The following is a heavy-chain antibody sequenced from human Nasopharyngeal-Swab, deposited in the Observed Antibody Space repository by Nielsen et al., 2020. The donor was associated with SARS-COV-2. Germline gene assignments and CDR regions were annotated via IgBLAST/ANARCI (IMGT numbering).Heavy chain of an antibody. J-gene: IGHJ6*02. D-gene: IGHD3-3*01. Sequence: GESLKISCAASGFIFNNYNFNWVRQAPGKGLEWVSSISSSSSYIYYADSVKGRFTISRDNAKNSLYLQMNSLRAEDTAVYYCARDGLDYDFWSAYFMGVWGQGTTVTVSS. CDR2: ISSSSSYI. CDR3: ARDGLDYDFWSAYFMGV. V-gene: IGHV3-21*01. CDR1: GFIFNNYN.